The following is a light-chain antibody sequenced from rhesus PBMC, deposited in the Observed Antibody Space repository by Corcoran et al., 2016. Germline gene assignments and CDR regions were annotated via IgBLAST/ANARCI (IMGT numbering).Light chain of an antibody. CDR1: QGISKY. J-gene: IGKJ1*01. CDR2: DAS. V-gene: IGKV1-25*01. Sequence: DIQMTQSPSSLSASVGDTVTITCQASQGISKYLAWYQQTPGKAPKLLIYDASTLQSGVPSRFSGSGSGTEFTLPLSSLQPEDFATYYCQQHNSYPPTFGQGTKVEIK. CDR3: QQHNSYPPT.